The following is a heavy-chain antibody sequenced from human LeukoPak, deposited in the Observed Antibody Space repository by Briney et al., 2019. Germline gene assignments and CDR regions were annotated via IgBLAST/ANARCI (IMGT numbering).Heavy chain of an antibody. Sequence: ASVKVSCKASGYTFTSYGISWVRQAPGQGLEWMGWISAYNGNTNYAQKLQDRVTMTTDTSTSTAYMELRSLRSDDTAVYYCARDIVGATDFDYWGQGTLVTVSS. CDR2: ISAYNGNT. D-gene: IGHD1-26*01. CDR1: GYTFTSYG. CDR3: ARDIVGATDFDY. J-gene: IGHJ4*02. V-gene: IGHV1-18*01.